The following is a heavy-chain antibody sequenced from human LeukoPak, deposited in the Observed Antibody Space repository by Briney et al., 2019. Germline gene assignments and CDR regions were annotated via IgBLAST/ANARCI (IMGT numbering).Heavy chain of an antibody. V-gene: IGHV3-74*01. Sequence: PGGSLRLSCAASGFTFSAYWMHRVRQAPGKGLVWVSRIKGDGSGASYADSAKGRFTISRDNAKNTLYLEMNSLRGDDTAVYYCACTSRPIDAWGQGTLVTVSS. CDR2: IKGDGSGA. CDR3: ACTSRPIDA. D-gene: IGHD2-8*01. J-gene: IGHJ5*02. CDR1: GFTFSAYW.